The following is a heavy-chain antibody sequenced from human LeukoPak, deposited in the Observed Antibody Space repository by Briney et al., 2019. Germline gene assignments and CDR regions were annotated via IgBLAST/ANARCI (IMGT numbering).Heavy chain of an antibody. D-gene: IGHD2-15*01. V-gene: IGHV4-39*01. CDR3: ASGYCSGGSCLVFDY. J-gene: IGHJ4*02. Sequence: SETLSLTCTVSSGSISSSSYYWGWIRQPPGKGLEWIGRIYYSGSTYYNPSLKSRFTISVDTSKNQFSLKLSSVTAADTAVYYCASGYCSGGSCLVFDYWGQGTLVTVSS. CDR2: IYYSGST. CDR1: SGSISSSSYY.